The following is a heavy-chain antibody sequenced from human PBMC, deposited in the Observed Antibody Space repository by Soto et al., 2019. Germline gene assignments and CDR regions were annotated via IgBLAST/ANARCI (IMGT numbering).Heavy chain of an antibody. CDR3: ARGQGYSGYDYYDNYYYYTAV. Sequence: SETLSLTCTVSGGSISSYYWSWIRQPPGKGLEWIGYIYYSGSTNYNPSLKSRVTISVDTSKNQFSLKLSSVTAADTAVYYCARGQGYSGYDYYDNYYYYTAVSGKGTPVPVAS. V-gene: IGHV4-59*01. D-gene: IGHD5-12*01. J-gene: IGHJ6*03. CDR1: GGSISSYY. CDR2: IYYSGST.